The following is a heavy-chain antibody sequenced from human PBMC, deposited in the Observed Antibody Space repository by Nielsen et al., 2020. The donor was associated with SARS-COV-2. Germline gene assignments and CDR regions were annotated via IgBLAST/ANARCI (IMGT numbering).Heavy chain of an antibody. CDR2: IYYSGST. J-gene: IGHJ4*02. D-gene: IGHD6-25*01. Sequence: SETLSLTCTVSGGSISSYYWSWIRQPPGKGLEWIGYIYYSGSTNYNPSLKSRVTISVDTSKNQFSLNLSSVTAADTAIYYCARVPWGSGAEWTSDYWGQGTLVTVSS. V-gene: IGHV4-59*12. CDR3: ARVPWGSGAEWTSDY. CDR1: GGSISSYY.